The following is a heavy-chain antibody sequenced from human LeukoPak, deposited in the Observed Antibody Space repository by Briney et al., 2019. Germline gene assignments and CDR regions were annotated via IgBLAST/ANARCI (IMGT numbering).Heavy chain of an antibody. J-gene: IGHJ4*02. CDR2: INPNSGGT. CDR1: GYIFTGYY. V-gene: IGHV1-2*02. Sequence: ASVKVSCKASGYIFTGYYMHWVRQAPGQGLERMGWINPNSGGTSFTQKFQGRVTMTRDTSIRTAYMEVSRLRSDDTAVYYCARGRSIEGSGSLWKYWGQGTLVTVSS. D-gene: IGHD3-10*01. CDR3: ARGRSIEGSGSLWKY.